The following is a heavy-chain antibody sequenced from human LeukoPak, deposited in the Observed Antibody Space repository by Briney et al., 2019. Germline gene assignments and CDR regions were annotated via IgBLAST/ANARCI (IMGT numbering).Heavy chain of an antibody. J-gene: IGHJ6*02. CDR2: INPDGSHT. CDR3: TRDSYISNVYYGMDV. D-gene: IGHD1-26*01. CDR1: GLTFSNYW. V-gene: IGHV3-74*01. Sequence: GGSLRLSCVASGLTFSNYWMHWVRQAPGKGLVWISRINPDGSHTSYADSVKGRFTISRDNAKNTLYLQMNSLRAEDAAVYFCTRDSYISNVYYGMDVWGQGATVTVSS.